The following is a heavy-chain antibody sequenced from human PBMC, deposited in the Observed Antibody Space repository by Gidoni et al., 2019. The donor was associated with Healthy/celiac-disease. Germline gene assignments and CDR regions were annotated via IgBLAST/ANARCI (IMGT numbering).Heavy chain of an antibody. CDR1: GFTFSSYS. Sequence: EVQLVESGGGLVKPGGSLRLSCAASGFTFSSYSMNWVRQAPGKGLEWFSSISSSSSYIYYADSVKGRFTISRDNAKNSLYLQMNSLRAEDTAVYYCATRRRYCGGDCYDFDYWGQGTLVTVSS. CDR2: ISSSSSYI. CDR3: ATRRRYCGGDCYDFDY. D-gene: IGHD2-21*02. J-gene: IGHJ4*02. V-gene: IGHV3-21*01.